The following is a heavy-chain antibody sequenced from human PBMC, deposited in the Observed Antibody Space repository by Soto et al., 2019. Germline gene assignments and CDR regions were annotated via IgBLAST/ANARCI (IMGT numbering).Heavy chain of an antibody. CDR3: ASSLSYCGGGRCYGIPLDV. Sequence: GGSLRLSCAASGFTFSSYSMNWVRQAPGKGLEWVSYISSSSSTIYYADSVKGRFTISRDNAKNSLYLQMNSLRDEDTAVYYCASSLSYCGGGRCYGIPLDVWGKGTTVTVSS. D-gene: IGHD2-15*01. V-gene: IGHV3-48*02. J-gene: IGHJ6*04. CDR2: ISSSSSTI. CDR1: GFTFSSYS.